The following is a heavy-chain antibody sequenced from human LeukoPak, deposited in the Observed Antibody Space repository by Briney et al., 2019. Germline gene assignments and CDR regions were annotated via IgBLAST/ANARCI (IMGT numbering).Heavy chain of an antibody. J-gene: IGHJ4*02. CDR1: GGSISSYY. D-gene: IGHD6-13*01. CDR2: IYYSGST. V-gene: IGHV4-59*01. CDR3: ARSGSWTLNFDS. Sequence: SETLSLTCTVSGGSISSYYWSWIRQPPGKGLEWIGYIYYSGSTNYNPSLKSRVTMSVDTSKNQFSLKLSSVTAAGTAVYYCARSGSWTLNFDSWGQGTLVTVSS.